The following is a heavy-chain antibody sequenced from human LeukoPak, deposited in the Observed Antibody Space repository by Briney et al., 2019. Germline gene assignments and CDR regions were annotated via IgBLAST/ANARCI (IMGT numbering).Heavy chain of an antibody. V-gene: IGHV1-24*01. CDR3: ATQARGYFYY. J-gene: IGHJ4*02. Sequence: ASVKVSCKVSGYTLTELAMHWVRQAPGKGLEWMGGFDPEDGETIYAQKFQGRVTMTEDTSTDTAYMELSSLGSEDTAVYHCATQARGYFYYWGQGTLVTVSS. CDR1: GYTLTELA. CDR2: FDPEDGET.